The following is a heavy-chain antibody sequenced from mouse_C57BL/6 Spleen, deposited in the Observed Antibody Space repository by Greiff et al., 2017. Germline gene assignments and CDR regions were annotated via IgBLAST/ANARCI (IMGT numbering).Heavy chain of an antibody. CDR1: GFTFSNYW. J-gene: IGHJ3*01. D-gene: IGHD1-1*02. CDR2: IRLKSDNYAT. Sequence: EVKLMESGGGLVQPGGSMKLSCVASGFTFSNYWMNWVRQSPEKGLEWVAQIRLKSDNYATHYAESVKGRFTISRDDSKSSVYLQMNNLRAEDTGIYYCTGSGYGTWFAYWGQGTLVTVSA. CDR3: TGSGYGTWFAY. V-gene: IGHV6-3*01.